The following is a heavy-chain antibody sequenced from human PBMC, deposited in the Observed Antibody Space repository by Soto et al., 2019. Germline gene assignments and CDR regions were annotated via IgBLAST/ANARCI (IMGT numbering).Heavy chain of an antibody. V-gene: IGHV4-39*01. D-gene: IGHD2-15*01. CDR1: GAPISSNDYF. J-gene: IGHJ4*02. CDR2: MHASGGT. CDR3: AAIVVGATRHSDVDH. Sequence: QLQLQESGPGVVKPSETLALTCSVSGAPISSNDYFWAWIRQPPGRGLEFIASMHASGGTYHASSLKRRATMSRDTSKDQFSLKWQSVTAADTGTYYCAAIVVGATRHSDVDHWGQGTLVTVSS.